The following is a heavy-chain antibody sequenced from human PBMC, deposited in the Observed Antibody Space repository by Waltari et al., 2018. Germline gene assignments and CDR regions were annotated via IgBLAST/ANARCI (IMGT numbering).Heavy chain of an antibody. D-gene: IGHD6-13*01. CDR3: ARTGVAAAGIAFDI. V-gene: IGHV4-39*07. CDR1: GGSISSSSYH. CDR2: IYYSGST. J-gene: IGHJ3*02. Sequence: QLQLQESGPGLVKPSETLSLTCTVSGGSISSSSYHWGWIRQPPVKGLEWIGSIYYSGSTYYRPSLKSRVTISVDTSKNQFSLKLSSVTAADTAVYYCARTGVAAAGIAFDIWGQGTMVTVSS.